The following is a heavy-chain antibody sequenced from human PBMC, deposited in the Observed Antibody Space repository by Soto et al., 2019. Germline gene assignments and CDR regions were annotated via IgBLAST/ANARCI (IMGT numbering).Heavy chain of an antibody. CDR3: ARESQWVIDY. V-gene: IGHV1-8*01. J-gene: IGHJ4*02. D-gene: IGHD6-19*01. Sequence: QVQLVQSGAEVKKPGASVKVSCKASGYTFTSYDINWVRQATGQGLEWMGWMNPNSGNTGNAQKFQGRVTMTRNTTRSTAYMGLSNLRSEYTAVCYCARESQWVIDYWGQGTMVTVSS. CDR2: MNPNSGNT. CDR1: GYTFTSYD.